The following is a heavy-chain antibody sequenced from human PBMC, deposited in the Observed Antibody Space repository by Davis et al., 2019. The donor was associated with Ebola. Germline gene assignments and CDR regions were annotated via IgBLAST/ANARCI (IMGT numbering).Heavy chain of an antibody. D-gene: IGHD6-13*01. CDR3: ARVGQQLIISKIYYYYYGMDV. J-gene: IGHJ6*02. V-gene: IGHV3-30-3*01. CDR2: ISHDGNNK. CDR1: GLTLSDAW. Sequence: GESLKISCAASGLTLSDAWMTWVRQAPGKGLEWVAVISHDGNNKYYLDSVKGRFTISRDNSRSTVSLQMNGLRLEDTAVYYCARVGQQLIISKIYYYYYGMDVWGQGTTVTVSS.